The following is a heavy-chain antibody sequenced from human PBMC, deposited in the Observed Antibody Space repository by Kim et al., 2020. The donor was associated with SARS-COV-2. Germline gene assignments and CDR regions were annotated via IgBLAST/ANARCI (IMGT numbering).Heavy chain of an antibody. D-gene: IGHD1-7*01. V-gene: IGHV1-69*13. Sequence: SVKVSCKASGGTFSSYAISWVRQAPGQGLEWMGGIIPIFGTANYAQKFQGRVTITADESTSTAYMELSSLRSEDTAVYYCARVSPRRNYDWYFDLWGRGTLVTVSS. CDR2: IIPIFGTA. CDR1: GGTFSSYA. J-gene: IGHJ2*01. CDR3: ARVSPRRNYDWYFDL.